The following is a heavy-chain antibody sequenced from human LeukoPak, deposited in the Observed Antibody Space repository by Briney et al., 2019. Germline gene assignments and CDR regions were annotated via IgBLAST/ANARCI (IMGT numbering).Heavy chain of an antibody. CDR2: IYYSGST. J-gene: IGHJ4*02. V-gene: IGHV4-59*08. CDR1: GGSISSYY. CDR3: ARHGGIWFGEFPFDY. Sequence: PSETLSLTCTVSGGSISSYYWSWIRQPPGKGLEWIGYIYYSGSTNYNPSLNSRVTISVDTSKNQFSLKLSSVTAADTAVYYCARHGGIWFGEFPFDYWGQGTLVTVSS. D-gene: IGHD3-10*01.